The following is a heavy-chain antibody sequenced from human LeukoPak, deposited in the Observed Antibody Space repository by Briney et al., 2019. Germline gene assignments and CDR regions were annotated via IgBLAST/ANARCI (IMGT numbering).Heavy chain of an antibody. Sequence: GGSLTLSCAASGFTFSSYWMHWVRQAPGKGLVWVSRINSDGSSTTYPDSVRGRFTISRDNAKNTLYLQMNSLRAEDTAVYYCASDTVDIALGIDYWSQGTLVTVSS. D-gene: IGHD5-18*01. CDR2: INSDGSST. J-gene: IGHJ4*02. CDR1: GFTFSSYW. CDR3: ASDTVDIALGIDY. V-gene: IGHV3-74*01.